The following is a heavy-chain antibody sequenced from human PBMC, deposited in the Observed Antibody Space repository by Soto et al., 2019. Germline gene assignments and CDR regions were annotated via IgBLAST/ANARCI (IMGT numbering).Heavy chain of an antibody. CDR1: GGSISSGGYY. J-gene: IGHJ6*02. CDR2: IYYSGST. Sequence: PSETLSLTCTVSGGSISSGGYYWSWIRQHPGKGLEWIGYIYYSGSTYYNPSLKSRVTISVDTSKNQFSLKLSSVTAADTAVYYCPRGTGNSYYYYGMDVWGHGTTVTVSS. D-gene: IGHD1-1*01. CDR3: PRGTGNSYYYYGMDV. V-gene: IGHV4-31*03.